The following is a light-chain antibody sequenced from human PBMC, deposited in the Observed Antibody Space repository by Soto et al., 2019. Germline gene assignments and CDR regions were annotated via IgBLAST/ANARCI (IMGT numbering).Light chain of an antibody. Sequence: IVMTLSPATLSVSPVERATLSCRASQSVSSNLAWYQQKPGQAPRLLIYGASTRATGIPARFSGSGSGTEFTLTISSLQSEDFAVYYCQQYNNWPLTFGGGTKVDIK. CDR1: QSVSSN. J-gene: IGKJ4*01. V-gene: IGKV3-15*01. CDR3: QQYNNWPLT. CDR2: GAS.